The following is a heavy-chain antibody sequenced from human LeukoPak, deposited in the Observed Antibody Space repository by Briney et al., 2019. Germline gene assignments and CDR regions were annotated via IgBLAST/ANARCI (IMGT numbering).Heavy chain of an antibody. D-gene: IGHD3-22*01. CDR2: IYYSGST. J-gene: IGHJ4*02. CDR3: ASYSYYFDSSGYFDY. Sequence: SETLSLTCTVSGGSISSYYWSWIRQPPGKGLEWIGYIYYSGSTNYNPSLKSRVTISVDTSKNQFSLKLSSVTAADTAVYYCASYSYYFDSSGYFDYWGQGTLVTVSS. CDR1: GGSISSYY. V-gene: IGHV4-59*01.